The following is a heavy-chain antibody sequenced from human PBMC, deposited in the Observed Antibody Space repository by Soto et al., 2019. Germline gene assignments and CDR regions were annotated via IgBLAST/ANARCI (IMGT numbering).Heavy chain of an antibody. Sequence: RGESLKISCKGSGYSFTSYWIGWVRQMPGKGLEWMGIIYPGDSDTRYSPSFQGQVTIPADKSISTAYLQWSSLKASDTAMYYCARPPHCSRGSCYCYSGQGTLVTISS. V-gene: IGHV5-51*01. CDR1: GYSFTSYW. D-gene: IGHD2-15*01. J-gene: IGHJ4*02. CDR2: IYPGDSDT. CDR3: ARPPHCSRGSCYCY.